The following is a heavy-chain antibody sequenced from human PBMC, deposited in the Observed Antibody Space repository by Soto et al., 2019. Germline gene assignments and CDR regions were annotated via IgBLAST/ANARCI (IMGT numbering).Heavy chain of an antibody. V-gene: IGHV3-74*01. CDR2: INSDGSST. CDR1: GFTFSSYW. D-gene: IGHD3-16*01. CDR3: ASILWGSWKAEYYYYGMDV. Sequence: GGSLRLSCAASGFTFSSYWMHWVRQAPGKGLVWVSRINSDGSSTSYADSVKGRFTISRDNAKNTLYLQMNSLRAEDTAVYYCASILWGSWKAEYYYYGMDVWGQGTTVTVSS. J-gene: IGHJ6*02.